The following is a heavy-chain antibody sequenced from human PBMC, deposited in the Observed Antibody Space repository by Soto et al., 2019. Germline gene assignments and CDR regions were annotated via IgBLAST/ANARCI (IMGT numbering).Heavy chain of an antibody. CDR3: AKDPVVVVAATNYFDY. CDR2: ISGSGGST. V-gene: IGHV3-23*01. Sequence: GGSLRLSCAASGFTFSSYAMSWVRQAPGKGLEWVSAISGSGGSTYYADSVKGRFTISRDNSKNTLYLQMNSLRAEDTAVYYCAKDPVVVVAATNYFDYWGQGTLVTVSS. J-gene: IGHJ4*02. CDR1: GFTFSSYA. D-gene: IGHD2-15*01.